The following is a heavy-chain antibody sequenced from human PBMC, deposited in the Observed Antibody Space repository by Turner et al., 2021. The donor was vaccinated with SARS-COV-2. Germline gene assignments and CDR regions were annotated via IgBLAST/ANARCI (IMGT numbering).Heavy chain of an antibody. CDR3: ARGWDCSSTSCYHLYYYYGMDV. V-gene: IGHV1-69*02. CDR1: GGTFSSYT. D-gene: IGHD2-2*01. J-gene: IGHJ6*02. Sequence: QVQLVQSGAEVKKPGSSVKVSCKASGGTFSSYTISWVRQAPGQGLEWKGRIIPILGIANYAQKYQGRVTITANKSTSTAYMELSSLRSEDTAVYDCARGWDCSSTSCYHLYYYYGMDVWGQGTTVTVSS. CDR2: IIPILGIA.